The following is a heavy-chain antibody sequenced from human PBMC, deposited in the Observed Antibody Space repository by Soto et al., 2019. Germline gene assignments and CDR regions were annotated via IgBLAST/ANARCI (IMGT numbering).Heavy chain of an antibody. J-gene: IGHJ5*02. Sequence: EVQLLESGGGLVQPGGSLRLSCAASGFTFSSYAMSWVRQAPGKGLEWVSAISGSGGSTYYADSVKGRFTISRDNSKNTLYLQMNSLRAEDTAVYYCAKDPRGRYLDWLSHPYNWFDPWGQGTLVTVSS. CDR1: GFTFSSYA. CDR2: ISGSGGST. CDR3: AKDPRGRYLDWLSHPYNWFDP. V-gene: IGHV3-23*01. D-gene: IGHD3-9*01.